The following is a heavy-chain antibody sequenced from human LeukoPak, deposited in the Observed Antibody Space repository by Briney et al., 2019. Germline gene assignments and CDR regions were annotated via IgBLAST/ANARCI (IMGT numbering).Heavy chain of an antibody. CDR2: IYYSGST. CDR3: AGVRYYDFWSGYYYFDY. CDR1: GGSISSYY. D-gene: IGHD3-3*01. J-gene: IGHJ4*02. Sequence: SETLSLTCTVSGGSISSYYWSWIRQPPGKGLEWMGYIYYSGSTNYNPSLKSPVTISVDTSKNQFSLKLSSVTAADTAVYYCAGVRYYDFWSGYYYFDYWGQGTPVTVSS. V-gene: IGHV4-59*01.